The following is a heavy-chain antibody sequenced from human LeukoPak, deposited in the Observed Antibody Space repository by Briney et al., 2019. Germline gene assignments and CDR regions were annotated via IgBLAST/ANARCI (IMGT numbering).Heavy chain of an antibody. V-gene: IGHV1-24*01. CDR3: ARDAYYDSSGWPQGWFDP. CDR1: GYTLTELS. CDR2: FDPEDGET. Sequence: GASVKVSCKVSGYTLTELSMHWVRQAPGKGLEWMGGFDPEDGETIYAQKFQGRVTMTRDISTSTVYMELSSLRSEDTAVYYCARDAYYDSSGWPQGWFDPWGQGTLVTVSS. D-gene: IGHD3-22*01. J-gene: IGHJ5*02.